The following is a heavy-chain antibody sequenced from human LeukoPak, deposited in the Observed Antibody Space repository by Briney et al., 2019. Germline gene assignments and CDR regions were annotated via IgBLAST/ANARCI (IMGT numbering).Heavy chain of an antibody. V-gene: IGHV3-74*01. CDR1: GFIFSSRW. CDR2: ISPDGGII. CDR3: AGEILSPSPF. D-gene: IGHD3-3*01. Sequence: GGSLRLSCAGSGFIFSSRWMHWVRQVPGKGLVWVARISPDGGIISYADSVKGRFTISRDNAKNTLYIQMNSLRPEDTAVYYCAGEILSPSPFWGQGALVTVSS. J-gene: IGHJ4*02.